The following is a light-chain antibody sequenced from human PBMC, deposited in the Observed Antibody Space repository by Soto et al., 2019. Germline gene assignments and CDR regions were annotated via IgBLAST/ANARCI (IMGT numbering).Light chain of an antibody. J-gene: IGKJ2*01. CDR2: GTS. V-gene: IGKV3-20*01. Sequence: EIVLTQSPGTLSLSPGERATLSCRASQSADSRYLAWYQQKPGQAPRLLIYGTSNSATGIPDRFSGSASGTDFTLSISRLEPEDFAVYYCQQYDDSPRMYAFGQGTKLEIK. CDR3: QQYDDSPRMYA. CDR1: QSADSRY.